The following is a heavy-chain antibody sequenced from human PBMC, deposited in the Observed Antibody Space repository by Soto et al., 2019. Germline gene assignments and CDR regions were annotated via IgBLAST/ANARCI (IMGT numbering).Heavy chain of an antibody. V-gene: IGHV1-24*01. Sequence: ASVKVSCKVSGYTLTELSMHWVRQAPGKGLEWMGGFDPEDGETIYAQKFQGRVTMTKDTSTDTAYMELSSLRYEDTAVYYCATFLSFGVASPLDYWGQGTLVTVSS. CDR2: FDPEDGET. J-gene: IGHJ4*02. CDR1: GYTLTELS. D-gene: IGHD3-3*01. CDR3: ATFLSFGVASPLDY.